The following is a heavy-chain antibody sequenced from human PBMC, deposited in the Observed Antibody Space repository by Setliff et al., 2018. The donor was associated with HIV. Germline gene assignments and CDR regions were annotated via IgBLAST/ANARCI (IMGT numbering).Heavy chain of an antibody. D-gene: IGHD4-4*01. CDR1: GFTFSVHG. J-gene: IGHJ3*02. CDR2: INYDESSE. CDR3: AKDGDYRNGDYDAFDI. Sequence: RLSCAASGFTFSVHGMHWVRRAPGKGLEWVAFINYDESSEYYADSVKGRVSISRDNSKNTVDLHMNSLRTEDTAVYYCAKDGDYRNGDYDAFDIWGLGTMVTVSS. V-gene: IGHV3-30*02.